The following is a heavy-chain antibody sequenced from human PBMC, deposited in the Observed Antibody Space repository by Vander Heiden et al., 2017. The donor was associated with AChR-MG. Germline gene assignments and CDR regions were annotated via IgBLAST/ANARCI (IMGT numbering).Heavy chain of an antibody. CDR1: GSTLPSYA. V-gene: IGHV1-8*01. Sequence: QVQLVQSGAEVQQPGASVKVSCKASGSTLPSYAINWVRQATGQGLEWMGGMAPYTGNTDYTQKFQGRVTMTRNTSTGTAYMELSSLRSEDTAVYYCARGPVGATSYYMDVWGTGTTVTVSS. J-gene: IGHJ6*03. CDR3: ARGPVGATSYYMDV. D-gene: IGHD1-26*01. CDR2: MAPYTGNT.